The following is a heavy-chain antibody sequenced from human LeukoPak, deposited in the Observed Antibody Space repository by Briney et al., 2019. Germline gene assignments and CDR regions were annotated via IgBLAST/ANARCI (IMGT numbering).Heavy chain of an antibody. CDR2: IYYSGST. CDR3: ARHGGSSYGSYYFDF. V-gene: IGHV4-39*01. D-gene: IGHD5-18*01. J-gene: IGHJ4*02. CDR1: GGSISSSSYY. Sequence: PSETLSLTCTVSGGSISSSSYYWGWLRQPPGKGLEWIGTIYYSGSTYYNPSLKSRVTISVDTSKNQFSLKLSSVTAADTAVYYCARHGGSSYGSYYFDFWGQGTLVTVSS.